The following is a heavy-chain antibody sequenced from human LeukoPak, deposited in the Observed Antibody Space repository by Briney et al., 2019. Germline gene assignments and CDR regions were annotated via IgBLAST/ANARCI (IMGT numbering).Heavy chain of an antibody. J-gene: IGHJ4*02. CDR1: GGSISSDY. CDR3: ARLSGYSSGHYYSDY. CDR2: IYCRGST. V-gene: IGHV4-59*01. D-gene: IGHD3-22*01. Sequence: SETLSLTCTVSGGSISSDYWSWIRQPPGKGLEWIGYIYCRGSTNYNPSLKSRVTISVDTSKNQFSLKLSSVTAADTAVYYCARLSGYSSGHYYSDYWGQGTLVTVSS.